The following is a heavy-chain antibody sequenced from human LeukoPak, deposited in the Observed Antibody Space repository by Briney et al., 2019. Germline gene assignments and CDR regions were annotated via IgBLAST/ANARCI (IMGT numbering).Heavy chain of an antibody. V-gene: IGHV3-7*03. CDR1: GFNFRDHW. J-gene: IGHJ4*02. D-gene: IGHD6-19*01. Sequence: GGSLRLSCAVSGFNFRDHWMDWVRQAPGKGLEWVGHIKNDGSESYYMDSLKGRFSISRDNTNNALYLQMNSLRVEDTAVYYCAKNNGWFHLAQWGQGTLVTVSS. CDR3: AKNNGWFHLAQ. CDR2: IKNDGSES.